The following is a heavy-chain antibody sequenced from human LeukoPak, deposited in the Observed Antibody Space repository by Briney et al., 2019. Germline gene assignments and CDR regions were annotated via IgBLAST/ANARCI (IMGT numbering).Heavy chain of an antibody. J-gene: IGHJ4*02. CDR1: GYTFTGYY. CDR3: ARGGLDTAMACDY. V-gene: IGHV1-2*02. Sequence: ASVKVSCKASGYTFTGYYMHWVRQAPGQGLEWMGWINPNSGGTNYAQKFQGRVTMTRDTSISTAYMELSRLRSDDTAVSYCARGGLDTAMACDYWGQGTLVTVSS. D-gene: IGHD5-18*01. CDR2: INPNSGGT.